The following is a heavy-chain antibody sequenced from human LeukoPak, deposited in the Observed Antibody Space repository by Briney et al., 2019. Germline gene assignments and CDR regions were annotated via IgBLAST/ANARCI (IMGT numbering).Heavy chain of an antibody. CDR2: LWSDGSKT. J-gene: IGHJ4*02. CDR1: GFTFSYYG. Sequence: GGSLRLSYAASGFTFSYYGMHWVRQAPGKGLEWVAVLWSDGSKTYYADSVKGRFTISRDTSKNTLYLQMNSLRAEDTAVYYCARDQWPKYFDHWGQGTLVTVSS. CDR3: ARDQWPKYFDH. D-gene: IGHD6-19*01. V-gene: IGHV3-33*01.